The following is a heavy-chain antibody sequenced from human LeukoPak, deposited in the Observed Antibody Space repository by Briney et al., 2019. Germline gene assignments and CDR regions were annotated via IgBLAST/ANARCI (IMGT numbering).Heavy chain of an antibody. CDR2: ISAYNGNT. V-gene: IGHV1-18*01. J-gene: IGHJ1*01. CDR1: GYTFTSYG. CDR3: ARDGEAGTPAEYFQH. D-gene: IGHD6-19*01. Sequence: VASVKVSCKASGYTFTSYGISWVRQAPGQGLEWMGWISAYNGNTNYAQKLQGRVTMTTDTSTSTDYMELRSLRSDDAAVYYCARDGEAGTPAEYFQHWGQGTLVTVSS.